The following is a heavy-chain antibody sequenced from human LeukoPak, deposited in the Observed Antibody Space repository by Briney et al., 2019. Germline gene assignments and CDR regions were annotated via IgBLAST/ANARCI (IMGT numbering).Heavy chain of an antibody. CDR1: GYTFANYG. CDR2: INTNTGNP. V-gene: IGHV7-4-1*02. J-gene: IGHJ6*02. Sequence: GASVKVSCKASGYTFANYGVSWVRQAPGQGLEWMGWINTNTGNPTYAQGFTGRFVFSLDTSVSTAYLQISSLKAEDTAVYYCARVKLAAARYYYYYYGMDVWGQGTTVTVSS. CDR3: ARVKLAAARYYYYYYGMDV. D-gene: IGHD6-13*01.